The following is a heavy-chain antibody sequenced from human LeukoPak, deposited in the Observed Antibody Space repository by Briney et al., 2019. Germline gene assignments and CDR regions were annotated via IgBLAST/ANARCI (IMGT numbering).Heavy chain of an antibody. CDR2: IYPGDSDT. CDR1: GYSFTSYW. CDR3: ARRIAAAGRPFDY. Sequence: GESLKISYKGSGYSFTSYWIGWVRQMPGKGLEWMGIIYPGDSDTRYSPSFQGQVTISADKSISTAYLQWSSLKASDTAMYYCARRIAAAGRPFDYWGQGTLVTVSS. V-gene: IGHV5-51*01. J-gene: IGHJ4*02. D-gene: IGHD6-13*01.